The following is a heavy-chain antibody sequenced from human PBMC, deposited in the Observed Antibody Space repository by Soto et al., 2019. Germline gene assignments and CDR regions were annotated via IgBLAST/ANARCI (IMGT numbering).Heavy chain of an antibody. CDR2: IYYSGST. D-gene: IGHD3-16*01. V-gene: IGHV4-59*02. CDR3: ARGGSNWFDP. CDR1: GGSVSSYY. Sequence: SETLSLTCTVSGGSVSSYYWSWIRQPPGKGLEWIGYIYYSGSTNYNPSLKSRVTISVDTSKNQFSLKLSSVTAADTAVYYCARGGSNWFDPWGQGTLVTVSS. J-gene: IGHJ5*02.